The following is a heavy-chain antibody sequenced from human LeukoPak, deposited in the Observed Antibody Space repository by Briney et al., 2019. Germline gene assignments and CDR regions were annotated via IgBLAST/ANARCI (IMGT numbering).Heavy chain of an antibody. CDR2: IRFDGSDK. D-gene: IGHD3-22*01. CDR1: GFTFSTYS. CDR3: AKDKKGYYSSDF. J-gene: IGHJ4*02. Sequence: GGSLRLSCAASGFTFSTYSMHWVRQAPGKGLEWVAFIRFDGSDKYYAESVKGRFTISRDNSKNTVFLQMSSLRPEDTAVYHCAKDKKGYYSSDFWGQGTLVTVSS. V-gene: IGHV3-30*02.